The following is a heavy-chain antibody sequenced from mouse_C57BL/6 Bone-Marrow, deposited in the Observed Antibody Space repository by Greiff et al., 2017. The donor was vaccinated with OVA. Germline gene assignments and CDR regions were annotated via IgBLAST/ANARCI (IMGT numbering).Heavy chain of an antibody. CDR1: GYSITSGYY. D-gene: IGHD1-1*01. Sequence: VQLKESGPGLVKPSQSLSLTCSVTGYSITSGYYWNWIRQFPGNKLEWMGYISYDGSNNYNPSLKNRISITRDTSKNQFFLKLNSVTTEDTATYYCARVGTTVDYAMDYWGQGTSVTVSS. CDR2: ISYDGSN. J-gene: IGHJ4*01. CDR3: ARVGTTVDYAMDY. V-gene: IGHV3-6*01.